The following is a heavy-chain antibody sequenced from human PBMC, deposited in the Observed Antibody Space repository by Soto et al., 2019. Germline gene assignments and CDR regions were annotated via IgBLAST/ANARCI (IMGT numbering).Heavy chain of an antibody. V-gene: IGHV1-69*01. CDR1: GDTLSTHG. CDR2: TIPIIGTT. CDR3: AAGDSSDTGDH. Sequence: QVQLVQSGAEVKKPGSSVKVSCKASGDTLSTHGISCVRQAPGQGLEWMGGTIPIIGTTDYAEKFQGRVTITADESTTTSYMELSSLRPDDTAVYYCAAGDSSDTGDHWGQGTLVTFSS. J-gene: IGHJ4*02. D-gene: IGHD5-18*01.